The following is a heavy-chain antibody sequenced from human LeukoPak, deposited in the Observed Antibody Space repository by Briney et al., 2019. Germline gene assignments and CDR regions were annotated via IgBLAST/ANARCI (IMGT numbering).Heavy chain of an antibody. CDR2: SRNKADSYTA. J-gene: IGHJ4*02. CDR3: ATSSWYRLAY. CDR1: GFTFSDSF. D-gene: IGHD6-13*01. V-gene: IGHV3-72*01. Sequence: PAGGSLRLSCAASGFTFSDSFMPWVRQAPGKGLEWVGRSRNKADSYTAEYAASVKGRFTISRDESKNSLYLQISSLETEDAAVYYCATSSWYRLAYWGQGSLVTVSS.